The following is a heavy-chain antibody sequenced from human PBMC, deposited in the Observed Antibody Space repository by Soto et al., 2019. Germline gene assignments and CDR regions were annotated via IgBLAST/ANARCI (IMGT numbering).Heavy chain of an antibody. CDR3: ARDFILGAPDYCAY. D-gene: IGHD1-26*01. V-gene: IGHV3-30*04. Sequence: QVQLVESGGGVVQPGRSLSLSCAASGFTVSDYPMHWVRQATGKGLEWVAVISYDGRVKYYVDSVKGRFTISRDDSKNTLYLQMNGLRVDDTAVYYGARDFILGAPDYCAYWGQGPLVTVSS. CDR2: ISYDGRVK. CDR1: GFTVSDYP. J-gene: IGHJ4*02.